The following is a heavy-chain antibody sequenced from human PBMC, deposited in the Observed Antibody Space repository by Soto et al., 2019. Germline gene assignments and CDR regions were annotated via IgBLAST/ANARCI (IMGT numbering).Heavy chain of an antibody. Sequence: EVQLLESGGGLVQPGGSLRLSCAASGFTFSSYAMSWVRQAPGKGLEWVSAISGSGGSTYYADSVKGRFTISRDNSRNTLYLQRNSLRAEDTAVYYCAKDRPNIVLMVYDGSEYFQHWGQGTLVTVSS. CDR3: AKDRPNIVLMVYDGSEYFQH. CDR1: GFTFSSYA. CDR2: ISGSGGST. V-gene: IGHV3-23*01. J-gene: IGHJ1*01. D-gene: IGHD2-8*01.